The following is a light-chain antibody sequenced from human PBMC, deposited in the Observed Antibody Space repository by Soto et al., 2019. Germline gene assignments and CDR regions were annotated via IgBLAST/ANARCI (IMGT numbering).Light chain of an antibody. CDR2: SAS. J-gene: IGKJ4*01. CDR1: QNIRTY. Sequence: DIQMTQSPYSLSASVGDSVTITCRASQNIRTYLNWYQQKPGRAPKLLIHSASALPSGVPSRFSGSGSGTEFTLTMSGLQPEDFAVYYCQQYGSSLTFGGGTRVDIK. CDR3: QQYGSSLT. V-gene: IGKV1-39*01.